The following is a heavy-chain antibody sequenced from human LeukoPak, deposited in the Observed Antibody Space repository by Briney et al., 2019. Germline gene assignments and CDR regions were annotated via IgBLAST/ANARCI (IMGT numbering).Heavy chain of an antibody. CDR2: IYYSGST. V-gene: IGHV4-39*07. J-gene: IGHJ6*03. CDR1: GGSINSSSYY. CDR3: ARVFIERGIAAAGTYYYYYYMDV. D-gene: IGHD6-13*01. Sequence: SETLSLTCTVSGGSINSSSYYWGWIRQPPGKGLEWIGSIYYSGSTYYNPSLKSRVTISVDTSKNQFSLKLSSVTAADTAVYYCARVFIERGIAAAGTYYYYYYMDVWGKGTTVTVSS.